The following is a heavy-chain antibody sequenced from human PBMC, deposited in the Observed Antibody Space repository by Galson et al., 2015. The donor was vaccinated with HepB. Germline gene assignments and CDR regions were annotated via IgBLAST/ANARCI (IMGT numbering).Heavy chain of an antibody. Sequence: SVKVSCKASGGTFSSYAISWVRQAPGQGLEWMGGIIPIFGTANYAQKFQGRVTITADKSTSTAYMELSSLRSEDTAVYYCARGSVRNYYDSSGLYWGQGTLVTVSS. CDR2: IIPIFGTA. V-gene: IGHV1-69*06. CDR1: GGTFSSYA. D-gene: IGHD3-22*01. J-gene: IGHJ4*02. CDR3: ARGSVRNYYDSSGLY.